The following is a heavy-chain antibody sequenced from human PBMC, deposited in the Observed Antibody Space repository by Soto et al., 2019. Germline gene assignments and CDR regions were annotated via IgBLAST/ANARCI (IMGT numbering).Heavy chain of an antibody. J-gene: IGHJ4*02. CDR2: ISGSGGRT. Sequence: SLRLSCAASGFTVSSNYMSWVRQAPGKGLEWVSDISGSGGRTYYADSVKGRFTISRDNSKNTLYLQMNNLRAEDTAVYYCAKVDRIQLWPDKHYFDYWGQGTLVTVSS. CDR1: GFTVSSNY. V-gene: IGHV3-23*01. CDR3: AKVDRIQLWPDKHYFDY. D-gene: IGHD5-18*01.